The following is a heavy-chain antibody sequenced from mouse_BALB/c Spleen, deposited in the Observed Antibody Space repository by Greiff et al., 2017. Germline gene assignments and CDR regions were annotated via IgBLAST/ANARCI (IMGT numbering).Heavy chain of an antibody. CDR2: INSNGGST. J-gene: IGHJ2*01. CDR1: GFTFSSYG. CDR3: ARDGVTQCFDY. D-gene: IGHD2-1*01. V-gene: IGHV5-6-3*01. Sequence: EVQLQESGGGLVQPGGSLKLSCAASGFTFSSYGMSWVRQTPDKRLELVATINSNGGSTYYPDSVKGRFTISRDNAKNTLYLQMSSLKSEDTAMYYCARDGVTQCFDYWGQGTTLTVAS.